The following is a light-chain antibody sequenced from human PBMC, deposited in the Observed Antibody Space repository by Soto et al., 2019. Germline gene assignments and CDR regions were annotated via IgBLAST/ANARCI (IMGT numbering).Light chain of an antibody. V-gene: IGKV1-39*01. Sequence: DIQMTQSPPSLSVSVGDSITMTCRASQTISTYLNWYQQKPGKAPKLLVSTSSSLQGGVTSTFSGSGSGTDFTLSISSLQPDDGATYFCQQSYSTPWTFGQGTKVDIK. J-gene: IGKJ1*01. CDR2: TSS. CDR3: QQSYSTPWT. CDR1: QTISTY.